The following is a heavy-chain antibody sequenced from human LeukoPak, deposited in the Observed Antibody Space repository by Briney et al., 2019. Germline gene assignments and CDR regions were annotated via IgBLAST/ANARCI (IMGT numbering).Heavy chain of an antibody. CDR1: GFTFSSYA. D-gene: IGHD6-6*01. Sequence: GGSLRLSCAASGFTFSSYAMHWVRQAPGKGLEWVAVISYDGSNKYYADSVKGRFTISRDNSKNTLYLQMNNLRAEDTAVYYCARGRYSRSLFDYWGQGTLVTVSS. CDR3: ARGRYSRSLFDY. CDR2: ISYDGSNK. J-gene: IGHJ4*02. V-gene: IGHV3-30-3*01.